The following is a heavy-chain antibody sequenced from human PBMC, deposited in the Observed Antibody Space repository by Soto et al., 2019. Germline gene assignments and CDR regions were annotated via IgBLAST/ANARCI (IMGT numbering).Heavy chain of an antibody. J-gene: IGHJ4*02. V-gene: IGHV1-69*05. D-gene: IGHD5-18*01. CDR1: GGTFSSYA. CDR2: INPIFGTA. Sequence: GASVKVSCKASGGTFSSYAISWVRQAPGQGLEWMGGINPIFGTAKYAQKFQGRVTITRDKSTSTAYMELSSLRSEDTAVYYCARGLNGYLHYFDYWGQGTPVPVSS. CDR3: ARGLNGYLHYFDY.